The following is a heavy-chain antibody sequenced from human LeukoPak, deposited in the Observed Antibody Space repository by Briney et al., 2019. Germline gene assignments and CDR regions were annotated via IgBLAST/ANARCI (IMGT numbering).Heavy chain of an antibody. J-gene: IGHJ4*02. Sequence: SETLSLTCAVYGGSFSGYYWSWIRQPAGKGLESIGHISTSGSTNYNPSLKSRVTMSVDTSKNQFSLKLSSVTAADTAVYYCARDHRGSGSYYPSYFDYWGQGTLVTVSS. D-gene: IGHD3-10*01. CDR3: ARDHRGSGSYYPSYFDY. CDR1: GGSFSGYY. CDR2: ISTSGST. V-gene: IGHV4-4*07.